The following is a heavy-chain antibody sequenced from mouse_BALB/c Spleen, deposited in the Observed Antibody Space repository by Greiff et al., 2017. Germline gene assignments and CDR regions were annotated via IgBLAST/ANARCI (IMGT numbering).Heavy chain of an antibody. J-gene: IGHJ4*01. CDR2: ISSGGST. CDR3: ARIGGYDYAMDY. V-gene: IGHV5-6-5*01. Sequence: EVQVVESGGGLVKPGGSLKLSCAASGFTFSSYAMSWVRQTPEKRLEWVASISSGGSTYYPDSVKGRFTISRDNARNILYLQMSSLRSEDTAMYYCARIGGYDYAMDYWGQGTSVTVSS. D-gene: IGHD2-14*01. CDR1: GFTFSSYA.